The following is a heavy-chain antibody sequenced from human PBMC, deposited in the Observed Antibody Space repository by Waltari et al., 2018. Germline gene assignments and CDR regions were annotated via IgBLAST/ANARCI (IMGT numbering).Heavy chain of an antibody. CDR1: GGTFSSYA. V-gene: IGHV1-69*05. J-gene: IGHJ4*02. D-gene: IGHD2-15*01. Sequence: QVQLVQSGAEVKKPGSSVKVSCKASGGTFSSYAISWVRQAPGQGLEWMGGSIPIFGKANYAQKVQGRVTITTDESTSTAYRELSSLGSEETAVYYCARDYGGKGWGQGTLVTVSS. CDR2: SIPIFGKA. CDR3: ARDYGGKG.